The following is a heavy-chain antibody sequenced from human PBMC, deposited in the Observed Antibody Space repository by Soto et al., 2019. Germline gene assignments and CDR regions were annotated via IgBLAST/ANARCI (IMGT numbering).Heavy chain of an antibody. D-gene: IGHD3-9*01. J-gene: IGHJ6*02. CDR2: IYYSGST. Sequence: SETLSLTCTVSGGSISSGGYYWSWIRQHPGKGLEWLGYIYYSGSTYYNPSLKSRVTISVDTSKNQFSLKLSSVTAADTAVYYCARDRPIRYLVPHTKYYYYGMDVWGQGTTVTVSS. V-gene: IGHV4-31*03. CDR1: GGSISSGGYY. CDR3: ARDRPIRYLVPHTKYYYYGMDV.